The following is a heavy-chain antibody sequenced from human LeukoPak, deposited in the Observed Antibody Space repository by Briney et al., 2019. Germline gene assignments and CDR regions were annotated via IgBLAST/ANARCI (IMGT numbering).Heavy chain of an antibody. V-gene: IGHV4-34*01. D-gene: IGHD3-10*01. CDR3: ARGKRYYYGSGSPTNWFDP. Sequence: SETLSLTCTVSGGSISSYYWSWIRQPPGKGLEWIGEINHSGSTNYNPSLKSRVTISVDTSKDQFSLKLSSVTAADTAVYYCARGKRYYYGSGSPTNWFDPWGQGTLVTVSS. J-gene: IGHJ5*02. CDR1: GGSISSYY. CDR2: INHSGST.